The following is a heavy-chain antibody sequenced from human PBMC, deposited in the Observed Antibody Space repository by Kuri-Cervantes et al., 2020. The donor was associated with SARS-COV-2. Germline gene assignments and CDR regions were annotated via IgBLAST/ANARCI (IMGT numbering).Heavy chain of an antibody. CDR1: GFTFSSYA. CDR3: AKTTMVQGVIISGWIDY. Sequence: GESLKISCAASGFTFSSYAMSWVRQAPGKGQEWVSAISGSGGSTYYADSVKGRFTISRDNSKNTLYLQMNSLRAEDTAVYYCAKTTMVQGVIISGWIDYWGQGTLVTVSS. CDR2: ISGSGGST. J-gene: IGHJ4*02. V-gene: IGHV3-23*01. D-gene: IGHD3-10*01.